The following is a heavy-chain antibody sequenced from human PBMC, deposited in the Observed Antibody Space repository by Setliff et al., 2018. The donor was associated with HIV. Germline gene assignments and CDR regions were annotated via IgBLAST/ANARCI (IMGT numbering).Heavy chain of an antibody. J-gene: IGHJ6*02. CDR3: VHRVVWGGLDV. CDR1: GFSLTTSGVG. D-gene: IGHD3-16*01. Sequence: SGPTLVNPTQTLTLTFTLSGFSLTTSGVGVGWIRQPPGKALEWLAVIHWNDANHYSPSLKTRLSITKDTSKNQMVLTMTNMDPVDTATYYCVHRVVWGGLDVWGQGTTVTVS. CDR2: IHWNDAN. V-gene: IGHV2-5*01.